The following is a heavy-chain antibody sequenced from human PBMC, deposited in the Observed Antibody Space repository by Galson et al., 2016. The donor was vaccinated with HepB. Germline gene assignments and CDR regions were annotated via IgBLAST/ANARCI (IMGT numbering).Heavy chain of an antibody. D-gene: IGHD3-16*01. J-gene: IGHJ6*02. CDR1: GGSISSNNYY. Sequence: SETLSLTCKVSGGSISSNNYYWGWIRQPPGKGLEWIGSINYSGRTYYNPSLRSRVTISVDTSKNQLSLTLSSVTAADTAVYYCASEAFDYDHYYGMDVWGQGTTVTVSS. CDR3: ASEAFDYDHYYGMDV. CDR2: INYSGRT. V-gene: IGHV4-39*01.